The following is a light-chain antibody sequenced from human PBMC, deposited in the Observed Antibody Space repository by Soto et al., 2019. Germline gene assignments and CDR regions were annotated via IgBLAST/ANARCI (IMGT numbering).Light chain of an antibody. Sequence: EIVLTQSPGTLSLTTGQRATLSCRASQSVSSSYLAWYQQKPGQAPRLLIYGASTRATAIPDRFSGSGSGPDFTRAISRLEPDEAAADYCIEYGSWPPIVVGQGTRVEIK. V-gene: IGKV3-20*01. CDR3: IEYGSWPPIV. CDR1: QSVSSSY. CDR2: GAS. J-gene: IGKJ5*01.